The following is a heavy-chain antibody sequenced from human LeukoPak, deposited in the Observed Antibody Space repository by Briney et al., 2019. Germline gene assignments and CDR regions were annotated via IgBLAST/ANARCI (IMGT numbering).Heavy chain of an antibody. CDR3: AKDDIVVVPAANPHDY. J-gene: IGHJ4*02. Sequence: PGGSLRLSCAASGFTFSSYAMSWVRQAPGKGLEWVSAISGSGGSTYYADSVKGRFTISRGNSKNTLYLQMNSLRAEDTAVYYCAKDDIVVVPAANPHDYWGQGTLVTVSS. CDR1: GFTFSSYA. V-gene: IGHV3-23*01. D-gene: IGHD2-2*01. CDR2: ISGSGGST.